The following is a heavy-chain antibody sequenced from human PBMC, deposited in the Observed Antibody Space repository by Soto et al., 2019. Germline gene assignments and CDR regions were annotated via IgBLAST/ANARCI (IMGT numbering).Heavy chain of an antibody. V-gene: IGHV3-21*06. Sequence: SLRLSCAASGFTFTRFSMNWVRQSPGKGLEWVSSISSTTNYIYYGDSMKGRFTISRDNAKNSLYLEMNSLRAEDTAVYYCARESEDLTSNFDYWGQGTLVTV. J-gene: IGHJ4*02. CDR3: ARESEDLTSNFDY. CDR2: ISSTTNYI. CDR1: GFTFTRFS.